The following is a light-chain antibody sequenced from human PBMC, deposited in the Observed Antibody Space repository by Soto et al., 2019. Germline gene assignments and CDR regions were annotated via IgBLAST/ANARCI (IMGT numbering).Light chain of an antibody. CDR1: QSISSS. J-gene: IGKJ1*01. Sequence: EIVLTQSPGTLSLSPGERATLSCRASQSISSSLAWNQQKPGQAPRLLIYGASSRATGIPDRFSGSGSGTDFTLIISRLESEDFAVYYCQQYAGSTRTFGHGTTVEV. CDR3: QQYAGSTRT. CDR2: GAS. V-gene: IGKV3-20*01.